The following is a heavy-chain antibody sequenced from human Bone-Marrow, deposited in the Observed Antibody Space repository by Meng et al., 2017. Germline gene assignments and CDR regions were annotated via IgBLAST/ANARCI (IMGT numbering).Heavy chain of an antibody. J-gene: IGHJ4*02. V-gene: IGHV3-66*02. D-gene: IGHD6-13*01. CDR3: ARGAGIF. CDR1: GINFSRKY. Sequence: VETGGCYVKAGGFRHPYCAAIGINFSRKYYRWVRQATGKWMEWVSVIYSGGSTYYADSVKGRFTISRDNYKNTLYLQMNSLRAEDTAVYYCARGAGIFGGQGTLVTVFS. CDR2: IYSGGST.